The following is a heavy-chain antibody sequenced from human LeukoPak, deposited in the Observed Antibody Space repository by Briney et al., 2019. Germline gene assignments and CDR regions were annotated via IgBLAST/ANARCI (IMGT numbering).Heavy chain of an antibody. CDR2: MNPNSGNT. V-gene: IGHV1-8*01. Sequence: ASVKVSCKASGYTFTSYDINWVRQATGQGLEWMGWMNPNSGNTGYAQKFQGRVTMTRNTSISTDYMELSSLRSEDTAVYYCATAEYGDSPFDYWGQGALVTVSS. J-gene: IGHJ4*02. D-gene: IGHD4-17*01. CDR1: GYTFTSYD. CDR3: ATAEYGDSPFDY.